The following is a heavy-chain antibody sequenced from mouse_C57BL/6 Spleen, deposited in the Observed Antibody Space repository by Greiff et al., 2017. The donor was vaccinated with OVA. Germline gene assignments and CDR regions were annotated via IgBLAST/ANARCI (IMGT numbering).Heavy chain of an antibody. D-gene: IGHD2-3*01. Sequence: VKLQQSGPGLVQPSQSLSITCTVSGFSLTSYGVHWVRQSPGKGLEWLGVIWSGGSTDSNAAFISRLSISKDNSKSQVFFKMNRLQADDTAIYYCARNCLDGYCFDYWGQGTTLTVSS. J-gene: IGHJ2*01. CDR1: GFSLTSYG. CDR3: ARNCLDGYCFDY. V-gene: IGHV2-2*01. CDR2: IWSGGST.